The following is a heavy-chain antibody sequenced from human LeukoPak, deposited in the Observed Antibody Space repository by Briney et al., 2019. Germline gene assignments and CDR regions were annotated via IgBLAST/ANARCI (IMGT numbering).Heavy chain of an antibody. CDR1: GGSISSYY. CDR3: AKMEYCSSTSCSGGGAFDI. D-gene: IGHD2-2*01. CDR2: IYHSGST. J-gene: IGHJ3*02. Sequence: PSETLSLTCTVSGGSISSYYWGWIRQPPGKGLEWIGSIYHSGSTYYNPSLKSRVTISVDTSKNQFSLKLSSVTAADTAVYYCAKMEYCSSTSCSGGGAFDIWGQGTMVTVSS. V-gene: IGHV4-38-2*02.